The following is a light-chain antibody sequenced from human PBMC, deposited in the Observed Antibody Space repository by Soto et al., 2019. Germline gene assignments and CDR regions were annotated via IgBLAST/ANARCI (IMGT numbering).Light chain of an antibody. CDR3: HQSSSTPLT. J-gene: IGKJ4*01. Sequence: DVQMTQSPSSLSASVGDSVTITCRASQSVFNHLSWFQQRPGKGPKLLIYDASSLHAGVPSMFSGSGYGTDFTLTISTVQPEDCAIYYCHQSSSTPLTFGGGTRVELK. CDR1: QSVFNH. CDR2: DAS. V-gene: IGKV1-39*01.